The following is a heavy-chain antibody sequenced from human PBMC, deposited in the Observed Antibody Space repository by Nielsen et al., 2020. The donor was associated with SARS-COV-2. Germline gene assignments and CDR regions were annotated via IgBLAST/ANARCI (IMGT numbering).Heavy chain of an antibody. V-gene: IGHV1-2*06. Sequence: ASVKVSCKASGYTFTDYYIHWVRQAPGQGLEWMGRINPNSGGTNFAQNFQGRVTMTRDTSISTAYMELSRLRSDDTAVYSCARAVGDDYVWGSYHPPRVDRWGQGTLVTVSS. CDR3: ARAVGDDYVWGSYHPPRVDR. CDR1: GYTFTDYY. CDR2: INPNSGGT. J-gene: IGHJ5*02. D-gene: IGHD3-16*02.